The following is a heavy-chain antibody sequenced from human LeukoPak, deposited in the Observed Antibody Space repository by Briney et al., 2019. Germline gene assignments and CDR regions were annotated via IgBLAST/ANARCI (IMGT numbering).Heavy chain of an antibody. CDR3: ARDSSDVLTGYYHF. CDR2: INPNSGRT. V-gene: IGHV1-2*02. J-gene: IGHJ4*02. D-gene: IGHD3-9*01. CDR1: GYSFNDYY. Sequence: ASVKVSCKTSGYSFNDYYLHWVRQAPGQGLEWMGWINPNSGRTNSAPKFQGRVTLTTDSSITTAYMELTSLISGDTALYYCARDSSDVLTGYYHFWGQGNLVTVSS.